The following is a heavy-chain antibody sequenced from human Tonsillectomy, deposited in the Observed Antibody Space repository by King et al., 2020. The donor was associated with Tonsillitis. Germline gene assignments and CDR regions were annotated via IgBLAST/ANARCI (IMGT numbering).Heavy chain of an antibody. J-gene: IGHJ4*02. V-gene: IGHV3-33*01. Sequence: VQLVESGGGVVQPGRSLRLSCAASGFTFSNYGMHWVRQAPGKGLEGVAVIWYDGSNKYYADSVKGLFTISRDNSKNTLYLQMNSLRAEDTAVYYCAREYYYDTQGWDYWGQGTLVTVSS. CDR1: GFTFSNYG. CDR3: AREYYYDTQGWDY. D-gene: IGHD3-22*01. CDR2: IWYDGSNK.